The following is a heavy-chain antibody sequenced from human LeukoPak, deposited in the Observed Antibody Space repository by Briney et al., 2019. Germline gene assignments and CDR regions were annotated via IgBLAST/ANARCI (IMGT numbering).Heavy chain of an antibody. V-gene: IGHV3-21*01. D-gene: IGHD6-19*01. CDR2: ISSSSSYI. CDR1: GFPFNMYA. CDR3: ARAKAGRGFDY. J-gene: IGHJ4*02. Sequence: GGSLRLSCSASGFPFNMYAMHWVRQAPGKGLEWVSSISSSSSYIYYADSVKGRFTISRDNAKNSLYLQMNSLRAEDTAVYYCARAKAGRGFDYWGQGTLVTVSS.